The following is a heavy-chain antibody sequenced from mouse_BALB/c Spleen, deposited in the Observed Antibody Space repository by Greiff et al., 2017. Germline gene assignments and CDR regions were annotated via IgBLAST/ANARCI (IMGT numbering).Heavy chain of an antibody. CDR3: ARREFGYGNYGGYFDV. CDR2: ISSGGSYT. CDR1: GFTFSSYA. J-gene: IGHJ1*01. D-gene: IGHD2-10*02. Sequence: EVQGVESGGGLVKPGGSLKLSCAASGFTFSSYAMSWVRQTPEKRLEWVATISSGGSYTYYPDSVKGRFTISRDNAKNTLYLQMSSLRSEDTAMYYCARREFGYGNYGGYFDVWGAGTTVTVSS. V-gene: IGHV5-9-3*01.